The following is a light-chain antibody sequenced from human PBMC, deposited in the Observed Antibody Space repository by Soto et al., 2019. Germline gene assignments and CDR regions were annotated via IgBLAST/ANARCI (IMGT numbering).Light chain of an antibody. CDR1: QSIVSF. CDR3: QQSCTTPRT. Sequence: DIQMTQSPSSLSASVGDRVTITCRASQSIVSFLNWYQQKPGKAPTLLIYAASSLQGGVPSRFSGSGSGTDFTLTISSLQREDLATYYCQQSCTTPRTFGPVTKVDIK. CDR2: AAS. V-gene: IGKV1-39*01. J-gene: IGKJ3*01.